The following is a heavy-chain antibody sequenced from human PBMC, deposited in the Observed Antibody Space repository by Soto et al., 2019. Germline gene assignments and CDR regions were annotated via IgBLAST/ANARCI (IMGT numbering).Heavy chain of an antibody. CDR2: ISTTSYT. V-gene: IGHV3-11*06. CDR3: ARAYYGSGSYYWFDP. D-gene: IGHD3-10*01. Sequence: PGGSLRLSCAASGFTLSDYYMSWIRQAPGKGLEWVSYISTTSYTNYADSVKGRFTISRDNSKNTLYLQMNSLRAEDTAVYYCARAYYGSGSYYWFDPWGQGTPVTVSS. CDR1: GFTLSDYY. J-gene: IGHJ5*02.